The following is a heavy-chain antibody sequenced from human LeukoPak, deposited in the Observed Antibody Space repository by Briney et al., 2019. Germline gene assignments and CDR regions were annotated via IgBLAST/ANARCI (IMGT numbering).Heavy chain of an antibody. CDR2: ISSSDSTI. D-gene: IGHD3-22*01. J-gene: IGHJ4*02. Sequence: PGGSLRLSCAASGFTFSSYSMNWVRQAPGKGLEWVSYISSSDSTIYYAESVKGRFTISRDNAKNSLYLQMNSLRAEDTAVYYCARDAYDSSGYSFDYWGQGTLVTVSS. CDR3: ARDAYDSSGYSFDY. CDR1: GFTFSSYS. V-gene: IGHV3-48*01.